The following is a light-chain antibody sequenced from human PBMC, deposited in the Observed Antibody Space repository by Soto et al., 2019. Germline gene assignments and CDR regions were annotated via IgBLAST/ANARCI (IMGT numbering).Light chain of an antibody. J-gene: IGKJ5*01. CDR2: GAS. CDR1: QSIRSD. CDR3: HQYNNWPPIT. Sequence: EIVMTQSPASLSVSPGGRVTLSCRASQSIRSDLAWYQHKPGQAPRLLMYGASTRATGTPARFSGSGSGTEFTLTISSLQSEDFAVYFCHQYNNWPPITFGQGTRLEIK. V-gene: IGKV3-15*01.